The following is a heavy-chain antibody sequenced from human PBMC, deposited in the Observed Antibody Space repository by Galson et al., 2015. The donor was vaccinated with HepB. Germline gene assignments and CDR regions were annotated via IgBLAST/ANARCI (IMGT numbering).Heavy chain of an antibody. CDR1: GFTFSDYY. V-gene: IGHV3-11*06. D-gene: IGHD4-17*01. CDR3: ARVADSDYGDHAHFDS. J-gene: IGHJ4*02. CDR2: ISSSTIYT. Sequence: SLRLSCAASGFTFSDYYMSWIRQAPGKGLEWLSYISSSTIYTSYADSVKGRFTISKDNVKNSMYLQMNSLRAEDTAVYYCARVADSDYGDHAHFDSWGLGTLVTVSS.